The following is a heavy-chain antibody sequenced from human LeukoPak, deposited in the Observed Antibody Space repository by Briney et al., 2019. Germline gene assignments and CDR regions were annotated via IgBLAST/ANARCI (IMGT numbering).Heavy chain of an antibody. CDR3: ARVMRRGNYLDY. CDR2: ISGSKTYI. V-gene: IGHV3-21*01. J-gene: IGHJ4*02. CDR1: GFTFSNYY. Sequence: GGSLRLSCEASGFTFSNYYMNWVRQAPGKGLEWLSSISGSKTYISHADSVKGRFTIARDNVKNSLYLQMNSLRADDTAMYYCARVMRRGNYLDYWGQGTLVTVSS. D-gene: IGHD2-8*01.